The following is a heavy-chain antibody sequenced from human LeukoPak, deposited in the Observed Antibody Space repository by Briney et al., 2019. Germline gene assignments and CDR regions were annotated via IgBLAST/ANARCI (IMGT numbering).Heavy chain of an antibody. Sequence: SETLSFTCTVSGGSISSGSYYWSWIRRPAGKGLEWIGRTYTSWSTNYNPSLKSRVTISVDTSKNQFSLRLSSVTAADTAVYYCAREGRFGEGVDYWGQGTLVTVSS. CDR1: GGSISSGSYY. J-gene: IGHJ4*02. V-gene: IGHV4-61*02. CDR3: AREGRFGEGVDY. CDR2: TYTSWST. D-gene: IGHD3-10*01.